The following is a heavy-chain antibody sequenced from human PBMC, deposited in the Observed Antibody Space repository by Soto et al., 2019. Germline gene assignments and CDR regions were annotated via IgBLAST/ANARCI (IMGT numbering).Heavy chain of an antibody. Sequence: GGSLRLSCAASGFTFSSYGMHWVRQAPGKGLEWVAVIWYDGSNKYYADSVKGRFTISRDNSKNTLYLQMNSLRAEDTAVYYCARSKRTLTKSRYYYYGMDVWGQGTTVTVSS. CDR2: IWYDGSNK. V-gene: IGHV3-33*01. CDR3: ARSKRTLTKSRYYYYGMDV. D-gene: IGHD4-4*01. CDR1: GFTFSSYG. J-gene: IGHJ6*02.